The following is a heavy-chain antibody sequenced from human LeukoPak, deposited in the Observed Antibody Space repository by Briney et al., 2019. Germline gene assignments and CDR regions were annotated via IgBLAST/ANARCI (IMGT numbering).Heavy chain of an antibody. D-gene: IGHD1-26*01. CDR3: ARGPGSYDFDY. Sequence: SETLSLTCSVSGGSTSHYYWSWIRQPPGKGLEWIGHIYKSGSTNYNPSLKSRVTISVDTSKNQFSLKLSSVSAADTAVYYCARGPGSYDFDYWGQGTLVTVSS. CDR1: GGSTSHYY. CDR2: IYKSGST. J-gene: IGHJ4*02. V-gene: IGHV4-59*01.